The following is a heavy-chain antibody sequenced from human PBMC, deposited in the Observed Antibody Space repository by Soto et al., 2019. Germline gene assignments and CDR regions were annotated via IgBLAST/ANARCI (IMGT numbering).Heavy chain of an antibody. J-gene: IGHJ4*02. CDR2: LSDSGGSI. CDR3: AKDAGYYLDY. V-gene: IGHV3-23*01. D-gene: IGHD6-25*01. Sequence: HPGGSLRLSCTASGFTFSRHAMTWVRQAPGKGLEWVSGLSDSGGSIYYADSVKGRFTISRDNSMNTLYLQMNSLRAEDTAVYYCAKDAGYYLDYWGQGTLVTVSS. CDR1: GFTFSRHA.